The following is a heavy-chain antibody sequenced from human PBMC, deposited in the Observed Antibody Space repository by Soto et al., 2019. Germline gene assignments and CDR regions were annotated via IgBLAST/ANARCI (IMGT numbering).Heavy chain of an antibody. D-gene: IGHD2-15*01. CDR2: IYYRGST. Sequence: PSETLSLTCTVSGGSINNYYWTWIRQPPGKGLEWIGYIYYRGSTNYNPSLKSRVTISIDTSKNQFSLKPSSVTAADTAVYYCVRGVAHWGQGTLVTAPQ. CDR1: GGSINNYY. V-gene: IGHV4-59*01. CDR3: VRGVAH. J-gene: IGHJ4*02.